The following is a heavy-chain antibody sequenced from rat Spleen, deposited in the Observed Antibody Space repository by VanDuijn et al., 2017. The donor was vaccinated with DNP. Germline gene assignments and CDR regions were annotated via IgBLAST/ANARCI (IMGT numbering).Heavy chain of an antibody. Sequence: EVQLVESGGGLVQPGSSLKLSCVASGFTFNNYWMTWIRQAPKKGLEWVATISYDGSDTYYRDSMKGRFTISRDNAKSTLYLQMDSLRSEDTATYYCTTRGATWFAYWGQGVMVTVSS. CDR3: TTRGATWFAY. CDR2: ISYDGSDT. J-gene: IGHJ2*01. CDR1: GFTFNNYW. D-gene: IGHD1-4*01. V-gene: IGHV5-7*01.